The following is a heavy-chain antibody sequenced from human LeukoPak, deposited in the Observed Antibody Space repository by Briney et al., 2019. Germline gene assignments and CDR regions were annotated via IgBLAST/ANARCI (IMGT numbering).Heavy chain of an antibody. CDR3: AKDRGCSTSCYGEPDDAFDI. CDR2: ISGSGGST. V-gene: IGHV3-23*01. D-gene: IGHD2-2*01. Sequence: GGSLRLSRAASGFTFSSYAMSWVRQAPGKGLEWVSAISGSGGSTYYADSVKGRFTISRDNSKNTLYLQMNSLRAEDTAVYYCAKDRGCSTSCYGEPDDAFDIWGQGTMVTVSS. CDR1: GFTFSSYA. J-gene: IGHJ3*02.